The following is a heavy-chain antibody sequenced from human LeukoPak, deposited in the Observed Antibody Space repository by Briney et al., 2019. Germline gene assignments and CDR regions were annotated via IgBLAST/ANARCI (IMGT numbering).Heavy chain of an antibody. D-gene: IGHD6-19*01. Sequence: PGGSLRLSCGASGFSVNTNYMSWVREAPGMGLEWVSVTNSGGNTYYADSVKGRFTISRDNSKNTLYLQLNSLRAEDTAVYYCAQTTSGWYIGSFNIWGQGTMVLVSS. V-gene: IGHV3-66*01. CDR3: AQTTSGWYIGSFNI. J-gene: IGHJ3*02. CDR1: GFSVNTNY. CDR2: TNSGGNT.